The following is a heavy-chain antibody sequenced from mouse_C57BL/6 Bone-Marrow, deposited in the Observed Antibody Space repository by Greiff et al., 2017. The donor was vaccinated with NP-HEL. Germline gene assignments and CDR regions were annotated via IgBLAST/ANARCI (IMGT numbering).Heavy chain of an antibody. D-gene: IGHD2-9*01. CDR3: ARGGLIWLRRGYWYFDV. CDR1: GFSLTSYA. J-gene: IGHJ1*03. CDR2: IWTGGGT. Sequence: QVQLKESGPGLVAPSQSLSITCTVSGFSLTSYAISWVRQPPGKGLEWLGVIWTGGGTNYNSALKSRLSISKDNSKSQVFLKMNSLQTDDTARYYCARGGLIWLRRGYWYFDVWGTGTTVTVSS. V-gene: IGHV2-9-1*01.